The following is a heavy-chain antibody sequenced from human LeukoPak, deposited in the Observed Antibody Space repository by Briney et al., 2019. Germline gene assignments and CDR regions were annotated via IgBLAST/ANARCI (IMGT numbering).Heavy chain of an antibody. CDR3: ATHYYDSSLNWFDP. CDR1: GGTFSSYA. J-gene: IGHJ5*02. D-gene: IGHD3-22*01. V-gene: IGHV1-69*13. CDR2: IIPIFGTA. Sequence: SVKVSCKASGGTFSSYAISWVRQAPGQGLEWMGGIIPIFGTANYAQKFQGRVTITADESTSTAYMELSSLRSEDTAVYYCATHYYDSSLNWFDPWGQGTWSPSPQ.